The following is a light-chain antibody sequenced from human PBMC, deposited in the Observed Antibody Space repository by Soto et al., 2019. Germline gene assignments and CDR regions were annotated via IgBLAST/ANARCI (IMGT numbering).Light chain of an antibody. Sequence: DIQMTQSPSTLSASVGDRVTITCRASQSISSWLAWYQQKPGKVPKLLIYDASSLESGVPPRFSGSGSGTEFTLTISSLQPDDLATYYCQQYNSYSTFGQGTRLE. V-gene: IGKV1-5*01. CDR2: DAS. CDR1: QSISSW. CDR3: QQYNSYST. J-gene: IGKJ5*01.